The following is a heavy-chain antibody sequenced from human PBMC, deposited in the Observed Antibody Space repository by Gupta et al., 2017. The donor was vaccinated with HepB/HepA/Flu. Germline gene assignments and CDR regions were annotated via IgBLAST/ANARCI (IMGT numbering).Heavy chain of an antibody. J-gene: IGHJ6*03. CDR2: SVGGGGAI. CDR1: GLTFSHAW. Sequence: EVQLVESGGALVKPGGSLRLSCTVSGLTFSHAWMSWVRQAPGKGLEWVGRSVGGGGAIDYAAPVRGRFTISRDDSKNMLYLQMDSLETEDTAVYYCSWIDGRSLGGQQYYYLDVWGKGTTVTVSS. D-gene: IGHD5-12*01. CDR3: SWIDGRSLGGQQYYYLDV. V-gene: IGHV3-15*02.